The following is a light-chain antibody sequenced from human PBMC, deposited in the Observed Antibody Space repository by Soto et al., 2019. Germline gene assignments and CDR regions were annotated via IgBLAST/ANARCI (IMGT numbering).Light chain of an antibody. Sequence: EIQMTQYPASLSASVRDGVTITCRASQSIRTYLNWYQQKPGKPPRLLIYAASSLHSGVPSRFSGSGSGTDFTLTISSLQPEDFATYYCQQGYNSPRTFGQGTKVDIK. CDR2: AAS. CDR3: QQGYNSPRT. J-gene: IGKJ1*01. V-gene: IGKV1-39*01. CDR1: QSIRTY.